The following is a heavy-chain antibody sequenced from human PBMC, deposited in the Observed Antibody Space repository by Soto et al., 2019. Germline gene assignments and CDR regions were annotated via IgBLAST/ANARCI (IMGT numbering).Heavy chain of an antibody. Sequence: GGSLRLSCASSGFNFRAYTMHWVRQPPGKGLEWVAVISYDGNNERYTDPVKGRFTVSRDNSKSTLYLQMNSLKSEDTAVYYCARDGYSGRSDGFDIWGQGTMVTVSS. CDR2: ISYDGNNE. D-gene: IGHD1-26*01. CDR1: GFNFRAYT. V-gene: IGHV3-30-3*01. J-gene: IGHJ3*02. CDR3: ARDGYSGRSDGFDI.